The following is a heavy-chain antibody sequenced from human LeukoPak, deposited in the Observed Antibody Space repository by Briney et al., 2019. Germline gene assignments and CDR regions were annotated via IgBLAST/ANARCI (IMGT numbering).Heavy chain of an antibody. CDR1: GYTFIDYY. V-gene: IGHV1-2*02. J-gene: IGHJ5*02. CDR3: ARDPMVRGENWFDT. D-gene: IGHD3-10*01. CDR2: LNPNSGGT. Sequence: GASVKVSCKTSGYTFIDYYIHWVRQAPGQGLEWMGWLNPNSGGTFYSQKFQGRVSMTRDMSINTAYMDLNRLTSADTGIYYCARDPMVRGENWFDTWGQGTLVTVSS.